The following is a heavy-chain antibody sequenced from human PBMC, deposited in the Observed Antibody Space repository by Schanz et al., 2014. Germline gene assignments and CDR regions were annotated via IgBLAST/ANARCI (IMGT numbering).Heavy chain of an antibody. J-gene: IGHJ5*02. CDR1: GYTFVSYS. D-gene: IGHD3-3*01. CDR2: INPSGGGT. V-gene: IGHV1-46*01. CDR3: ARDDRFVEWSLLGS. Sequence: QVQLVQSGAEVKKPGASVKVSCKASGYTFVSYSTHWVRQAPGQGLEWMGIINPSGGGTSYALRFQDRVTVTRDTSRSTAYMELSRLRSDDTAVYYCARDDRFVEWSLLGSWGQGTLVTVSS.